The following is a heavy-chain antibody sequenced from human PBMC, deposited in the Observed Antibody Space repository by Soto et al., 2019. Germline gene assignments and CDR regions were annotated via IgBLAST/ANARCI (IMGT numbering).Heavy chain of an antibody. J-gene: IGHJ4*02. D-gene: IGHD3-16*01. V-gene: IGHV3-21*01. CDR1: GFTFSSYS. CDR3: ARDPLRESIMITFGGGKPRLGFDY. CDR2: ISSSSSYI. Sequence: VQLVESGGGLVKPAGSLRLSCAASGFTFSSYSMNWVRQAPGKGLEWVSSISSSSSYIYYADSVKGRFTISRDNAKNSLYLQMNSLRAEDTAVYYCARDPLRESIMITFGGGKPRLGFDYWGQGTLVTVSS.